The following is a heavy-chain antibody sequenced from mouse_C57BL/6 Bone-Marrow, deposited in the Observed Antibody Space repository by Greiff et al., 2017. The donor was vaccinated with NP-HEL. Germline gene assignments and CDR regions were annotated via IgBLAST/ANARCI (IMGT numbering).Heavy chain of an antibody. CDR1: GFTFSSYA. CDR2: ISSGGDYI. CDR3: TSRNWSYAMDY. J-gene: IGHJ4*01. D-gene: IGHD4-1*02. V-gene: IGHV5-9-1*02. Sequence: EVQRVESGEGLVKPGGSLKLSCAASGFTFSSYAMSWVRQTPEKRLEWVAYISSGGDYIYYADTVKGRFTISRDNARNTLYLQMSSLKSEDTAMYYCTSRNWSYAMDYWGQGTSVTVSS.